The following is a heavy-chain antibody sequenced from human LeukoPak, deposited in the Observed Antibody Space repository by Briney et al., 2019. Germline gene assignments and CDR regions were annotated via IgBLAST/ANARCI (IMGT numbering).Heavy chain of an antibody. V-gene: IGHV3-30*02. CDR3: AKGNYYDSSGYPEYFQH. CDR1: GFTFSSYG. CDR2: IRYDGSNK. Sequence: GGSLRLSCAASGFTFSSYGMHWVRQAPGRRLEWVSFIRYDGSNKYYADSVKGRFTISRDNSKNTLYLQMNSLRAEDTAVYYCAKGNYYDSSGYPEYFQHWGQGTLVTVSS. J-gene: IGHJ1*01. D-gene: IGHD3-22*01.